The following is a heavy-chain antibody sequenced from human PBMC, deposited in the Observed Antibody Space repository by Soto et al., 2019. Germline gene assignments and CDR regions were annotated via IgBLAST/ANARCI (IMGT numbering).Heavy chain of an antibody. J-gene: IGHJ4*01. CDR3: AKDYVGYCSRTSCYTLDY. CDR2: ISYDGSNK. V-gene: IGHV3-30*18. CDR1: GFTFSSYG. Sequence: GGSLRLSCAASGFTFSSYGMHWVRQAPGKGLEWVAVISYDGSNKYYADSVKGRFTISRDNSKNTLYLQMNSLRAEDTAVYYCAKDYVGYCSRTSCYTLDYWVHGT. D-gene: IGHD2-2*02.